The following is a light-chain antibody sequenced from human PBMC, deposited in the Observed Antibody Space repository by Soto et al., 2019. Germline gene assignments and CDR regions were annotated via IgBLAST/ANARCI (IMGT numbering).Light chain of an antibody. CDR1: SSNIGNNY. V-gene: IGLV1-51*02. CDR2: ENN. J-gene: IGLJ2*01. CDR3: GTWDSSLSAVV. Sequence: QSVLTQPPSVSAAPGQKVTISCSGSSSNIGNNYVSWYQQLPGTAPKLLIYENNKRPSGIPDRVSGSKSVTSATLGITGLQTGDEADYYCGTWDSSLSAVVFGGGTKLTVL.